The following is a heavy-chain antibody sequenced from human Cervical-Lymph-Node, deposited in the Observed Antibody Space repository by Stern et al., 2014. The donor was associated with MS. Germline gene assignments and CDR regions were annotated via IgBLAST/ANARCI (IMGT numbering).Heavy chain of an antibody. CDR2: INPNGGST. CDR1: GYTFINYY. V-gene: IGHV1-46*01. D-gene: IGHD2-8*01. J-gene: IGHJ4*02. CDR3: ARSEIEYCTNNVCSYFDY. Sequence: VQLVESGAEVKKPGASVKVSCRASGYTFINYYMYWVRQAPGQGLEWMGIINPNGGSTSYAPKFQGRVTMTRDTSTSTVYMELSNLRSEDTAVYYCARSEIEYCTNNVCSYFDYWGQGTLVTVSS.